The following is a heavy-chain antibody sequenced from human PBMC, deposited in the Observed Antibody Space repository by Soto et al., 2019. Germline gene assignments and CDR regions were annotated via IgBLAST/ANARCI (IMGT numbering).Heavy chain of an antibody. CDR2: IYYSGST. Sequence: SETLSLTCTVSGGSIISSSYYCCCIRQPPGKGLEWIGSIYYSGSTYYNPSLKSRVTISVDTSKNQFSLKLSSVTAADTAVYYCASCSSGWPRGGWFDPWGQGTLVTVSS. CDR1: GGSIISSSYY. J-gene: IGHJ5*02. V-gene: IGHV4-39*01. D-gene: IGHD6-19*01. CDR3: ASCSSGWPRGGWFDP.